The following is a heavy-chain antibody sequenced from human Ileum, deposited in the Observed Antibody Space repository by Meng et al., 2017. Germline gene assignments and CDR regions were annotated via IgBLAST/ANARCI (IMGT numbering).Heavy chain of an antibody. CDR3: GRAPDF. V-gene: IGHV4-39*07. CDR2: HYYSGST. Sequence: LEASGQRLVKPSGPPPPTGLVSGASRSGTAWYYWGWIRQPPGKGLEWIGSHYYSGSTYYNPSLKTRVTISVDASKSQFSLKLTSVTAADTAMYYCGRAPDFWGPGMMVTVSS. D-gene: IGHD3/OR15-3a*01. J-gene: IGHJ4*02. CDR1: GASRSGTAWYY.